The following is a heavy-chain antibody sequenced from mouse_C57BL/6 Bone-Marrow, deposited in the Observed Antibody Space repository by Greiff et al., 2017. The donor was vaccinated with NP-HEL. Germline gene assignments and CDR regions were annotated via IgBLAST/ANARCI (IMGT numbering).Heavy chain of an antibody. Sequence: EVQRVESGGGLVKPGGSLKLSCAASGFTFSSYAMSWVRQTPEKRLAWVATISDGGSYTYYPDNVKGRFTISRDNAKNNLYLQMSHLKSEDTAMYYCATAQASFAYWGQGTLVTVSA. D-gene: IGHD3-2*02. CDR2: ISDGGSYT. J-gene: IGHJ3*01. V-gene: IGHV5-4*01. CDR1: GFTFSSYA. CDR3: ATAQASFAY.